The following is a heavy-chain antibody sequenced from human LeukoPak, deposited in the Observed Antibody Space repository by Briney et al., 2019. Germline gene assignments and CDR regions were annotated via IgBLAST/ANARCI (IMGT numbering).Heavy chain of an antibody. D-gene: IGHD4-17*01. J-gene: IGHJ4*02. CDR3: TRRGDGDYGDY. CDR2: IKSKANNYAT. Sequence: RGSLRLSCAASGFTFSGSAMHWVRQASGKGLEWVGRIKSKANNYATAYAASVKGRFTISRDDSENTAFLQMNSLKTEDTAVYYCTRRGDGDYGDYWGQGTLVTVSS. V-gene: IGHV3-73*01. CDR1: GFTFSGSA.